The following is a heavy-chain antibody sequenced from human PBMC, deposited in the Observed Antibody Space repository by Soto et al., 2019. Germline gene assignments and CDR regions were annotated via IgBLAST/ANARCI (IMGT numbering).Heavy chain of an antibody. CDR1: GYTFSSYY. D-gene: IGHD3-9*01. Sequence: QVQLVQSGAEVKKPGASVKVSCKASGYTFSSYYIQWVRQAPGQGLEWIGIINPNGGSTNYAQNFMGSLTVSSDTSTATVYMDLSALTSDDTAMYYCARGLGLGDCWGQGTLVSVSS. V-gene: IGHV1-46*01. CDR2: INPNGGST. CDR3: ARGLGLGDC. J-gene: IGHJ4*02.